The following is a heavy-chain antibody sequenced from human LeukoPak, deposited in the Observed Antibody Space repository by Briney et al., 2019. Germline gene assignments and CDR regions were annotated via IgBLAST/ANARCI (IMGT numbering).Heavy chain of an antibody. Sequence: GGSLRLSCAASGFTFSSYAMSWVRQAPGKGLEWVSVIYSGGSTYYADSVKGRFTISRDNSKNTLYLQMNSLRAEDTAVYYCARTPYSSSWSYYYYYGMDVWGQGTTVTVSS. D-gene: IGHD6-13*01. V-gene: IGHV3-66*01. CDR1: GFTFSSYA. CDR2: IYSGGST. J-gene: IGHJ6*02. CDR3: ARTPYSSSWSYYYYYGMDV.